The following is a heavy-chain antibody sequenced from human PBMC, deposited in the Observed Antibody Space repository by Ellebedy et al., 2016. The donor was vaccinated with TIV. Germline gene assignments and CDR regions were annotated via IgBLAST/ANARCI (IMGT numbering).Heavy chain of an antibody. CDR2: INPDSGGT. J-gene: IGHJ6*02. CDR3: ARVRRGSSGMDV. D-gene: IGHD6-13*01. V-gene: IGHV1-2*02. Sequence: ASVKVSCKASGYTFTANYIHWVRQAPGQGLEWMGWINPDSGGTNLPQKFQGRVTMTRDTSINTAYMHWSRLESDDTAVYYCARVRRGSSGMDVWGQGTTVTVSS. CDR1: GYTFTANY.